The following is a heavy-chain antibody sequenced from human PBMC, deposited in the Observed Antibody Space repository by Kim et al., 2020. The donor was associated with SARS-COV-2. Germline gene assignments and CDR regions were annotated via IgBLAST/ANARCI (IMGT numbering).Heavy chain of an antibody. J-gene: IGHJ2*01. CDR2: NK. V-gene: IGHV3-33*01. CDR3: ARDGIQGYFDL. Sequence: NKYYADSVKGRFTIARDSAKTTLYLQMNSLRAEDTAVYYCARDGIQGYFDLWGRGTLVTVSS. D-gene: IGHD1-26*01.